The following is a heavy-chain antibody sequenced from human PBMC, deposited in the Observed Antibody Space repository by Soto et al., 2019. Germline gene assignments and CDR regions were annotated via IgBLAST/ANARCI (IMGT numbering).Heavy chain of an antibody. Sequence: PGGSLRLSCAASGFTFSSYAMSWVRQAPGKGLEWVSGIGASGAATYYADSVKGRFTISRDNSKNTLHLQMNSLRAEDTAVYYCAKDRRAGGNSAFYFDFWGQGAQVTVSS. J-gene: IGHJ4*02. CDR1: GFTFSSYA. V-gene: IGHV3-23*01. CDR2: IGASGAAT. CDR3: AKDRRAGGNSAFYFDF. D-gene: IGHD3-16*01.